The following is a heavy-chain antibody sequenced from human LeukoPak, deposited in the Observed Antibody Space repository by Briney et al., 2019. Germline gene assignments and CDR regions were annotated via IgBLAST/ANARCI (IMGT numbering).Heavy chain of an antibody. V-gene: IGHV4-59*01. CDR2: IYYTGST. CDR1: GGSIGTFY. D-gene: IGHD3-3*01. CDR3: VREQRSYDFSSSFYVAHGMDV. Sequence: SETLSLTCTVSGGSIGTFYWSWIRRPPGKGLEWIGYIYYTGSTNYNPSLKSRVTISVDTSKNQVSLRLTSVTAADTAVYYCVREQRSYDFSSSFYVAHGMDVWGQGTTVIVSS. J-gene: IGHJ6*02.